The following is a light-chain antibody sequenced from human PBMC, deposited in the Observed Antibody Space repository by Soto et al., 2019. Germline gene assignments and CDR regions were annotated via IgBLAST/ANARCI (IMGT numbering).Light chain of an antibody. CDR2: DVS. V-gene: IGLV2-14*01. J-gene: IGLJ1*01. CDR1: SSDVGGYNY. Sequence: QSALTQPASVSGSPGQSITSSCTGTSSDVGGYNYVSWYQQYPGKAPKLMIYDVSNRPSGVSNRFSGSKSGNTASLTISGLQAEDEADYYCCSYTGSNTLGVFGTGTKLTVL. CDR3: CSYTGSNTLGV.